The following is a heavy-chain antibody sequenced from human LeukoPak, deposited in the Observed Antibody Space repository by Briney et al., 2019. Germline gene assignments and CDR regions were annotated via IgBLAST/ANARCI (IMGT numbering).Heavy chain of an antibody. D-gene: IGHD3/OR15-3a*01. Sequence: SETLSLTCAVSGGSVSSGDHYWSWIRQPPGKGLEWIGHVYYSRSTNSNASLRSRVTISLDTSKNQFSLKLSSVTAADTAVYYCAKALQVGHWGQGTLVTVSS. V-gene: IGHV4-61*08. CDR1: GGSVSSGDHY. J-gene: IGHJ4*02. CDR3: AKALQVGH. CDR2: VYYSRST.